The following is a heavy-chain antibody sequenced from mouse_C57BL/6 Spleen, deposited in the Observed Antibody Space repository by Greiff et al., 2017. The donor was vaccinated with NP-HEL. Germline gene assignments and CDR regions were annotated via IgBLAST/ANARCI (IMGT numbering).Heavy chain of an antibody. CDR1: GYTFTSYN. J-gene: IGHJ3*01. V-gene: IGHV1-12*01. CDR2: IYPGNGDT. Sequence: LQESGAELVRPGASVKMSCKASGYTFTSYNMHWVKQTPRQGLEWIGAIYPGNGDTSYNQKFKGKATLTVDKSSSTAYMQLSSLTSEDSAVYFCARPEVYYGNGPFAYWGQGTLVTVSA. D-gene: IGHD2-1*01. CDR3: ARPEVYYGNGPFAY.